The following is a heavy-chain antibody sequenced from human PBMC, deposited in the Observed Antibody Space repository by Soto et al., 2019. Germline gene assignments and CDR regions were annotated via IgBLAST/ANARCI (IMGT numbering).Heavy chain of an antibody. CDR1: GFTFSSYS. CDR3: ARVAMITFGGVIALGAFDI. Sequence: GGSLRLSCAASGFTFSSYSMNWVRQAPGKGLEWVSSISSSSSYIYYADSVKGRFTISRDNAKNSLYLQMNSLRAEDTAVYYCARVAMITFGGVIALGAFDIWGQGTMVPVSS. CDR2: ISSSSSYI. J-gene: IGHJ3*02. V-gene: IGHV3-21*01. D-gene: IGHD3-16*02.